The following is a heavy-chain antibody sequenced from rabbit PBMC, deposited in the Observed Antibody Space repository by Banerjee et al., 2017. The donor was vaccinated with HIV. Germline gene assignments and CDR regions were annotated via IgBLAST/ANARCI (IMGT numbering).Heavy chain of an antibody. CDR1: GFSFSSSYW. J-gene: IGHJ2*01. CDR2: IYTGSSGST. D-gene: IGHD7-1*01. Sequence: QQQLEESGGGLVKPEGSLTLTCTASGFSFSSSYWICWVRQAPGKGLEWIGCIYTGSSGSTAYASWAKGRFTISKTSSTTVTLQMTSLTAADTATYFCAKDNSAGSLYLNLWGQGTLVTVS. CDR3: AKDNSAGSLYLNL. V-gene: IGHV1S45*01.